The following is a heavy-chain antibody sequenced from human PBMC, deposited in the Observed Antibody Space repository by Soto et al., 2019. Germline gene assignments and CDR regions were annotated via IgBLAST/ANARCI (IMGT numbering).Heavy chain of an antibody. Sequence: GGSLRLSCAASGFTFSSCSMSWVRQAPGKGLEWVSGFRSGGDDGTTYYADSVKGRFTISRDNSKNTLFLQMDSLRAEDTAIYYCAKKVNSGPGSQYFDYWGQGTLVTVSS. D-gene: IGHD3-10*01. CDR2: FRSGGDDGTT. V-gene: IGHV3-23*01. CDR1: GFTFSSCS. CDR3: AKKVNSGPGSQYFDY. J-gene: IGHJ4*02.